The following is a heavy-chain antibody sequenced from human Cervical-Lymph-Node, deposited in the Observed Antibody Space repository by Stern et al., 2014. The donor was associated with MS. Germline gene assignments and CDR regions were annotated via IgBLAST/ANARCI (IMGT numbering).Heavy chain of an antibody. Sequence: VQLVQSGAEVKKPGSSVKVSCKASGGTFRINTISWVRQAPGHGLEWMGGINPLFGTSNYAQKFQGRVTTTADESTSTAYMELSSLRYEDTAVYFCTRDQGGIAAYWGQGTLVTVSS. D-gene: IGHD6-13*01. CDR3: TRDQGGIAAY. CDR2: INPLFGTS. J-gene: IGHJ4*02. CDR1: GGTFRINT. V-gene: IGHV1-69*01.